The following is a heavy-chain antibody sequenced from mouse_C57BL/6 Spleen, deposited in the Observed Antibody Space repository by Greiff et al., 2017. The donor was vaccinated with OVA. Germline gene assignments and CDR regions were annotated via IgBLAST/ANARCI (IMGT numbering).Heavy chain of an antibody. D-gene: IGHD2-12*01. V-gene: IGHV1-64*01. CDR2: IHPNSGST. CDR3: ARGGYSNDEAMDY. Sequence: VQLQQPGAELVKPGASVKLSCKASGYTFTSYWMHWVKQRPGQGLEWIGMIHPNSGSTNYNEKFKSQATLTVDKSSSTAYMQISSLTSEDAAVYYCARGGYSNDEAMDYWGQGTSVTVSS. CDR1: GYTFTSYW. J-gene: IGHJ4*01.